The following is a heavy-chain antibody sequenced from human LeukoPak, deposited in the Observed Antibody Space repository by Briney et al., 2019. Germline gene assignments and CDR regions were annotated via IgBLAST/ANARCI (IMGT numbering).Heavy chain of an antibody. Sequence: SDTLSLTRAVSGYSISSSDWWGWMRQPPGKGLEWIGFIYYSGTSYYNPCLKSRVTMSVDTSKNQFSLKLSSVTPVDTAVYYCARKVAGTTYWHFDLWGRGTLVTVSS. CDR2: IYYSGTS. J-gene: IGHJ2*01. CDR1: GYSISSSDW. V-gene: IGHV4-28*01. CDR3: ARKVAGTTYWHFDL. D-gene: IGHD1-14*01.